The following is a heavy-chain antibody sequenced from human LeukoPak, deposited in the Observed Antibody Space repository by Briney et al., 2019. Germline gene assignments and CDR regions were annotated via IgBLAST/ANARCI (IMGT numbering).Heavy chain of an antibody. Sequence: ASVKVSCKASGGTLSSYAISWVRQAPGQGLEWMGRIIPILGIANYAQKFQGRVTITADKSTSTAYMELSSLRSEDTAVYYCARDLGLVLTGISYDAFDIWGQGTMVTVSS. CDR3: ARDLGLVLTGISYDAFDI. CDR2: IIPILGIA. CDR1: GGTLSSYA. J-gene: IGHJ3*02. D-gene: IGHD3-9*01. V-gene: IGHV1-69*04.